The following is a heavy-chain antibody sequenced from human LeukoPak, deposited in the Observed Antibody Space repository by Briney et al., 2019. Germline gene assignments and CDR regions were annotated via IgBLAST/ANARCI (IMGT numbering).Heavy chain of an antibody. D-gene: IGHD6-13*01. CDR2: IDPSDSYT. CDR1: AYSFTNYW. Sequence: AESLLIPCKASAYSFTNYWVSWVRQMPRKGREWMGTIDPSDSYTNYSPSSQGHVTISADKSISTAYLQWSSLKASDTAMYYCARHGCSSSWCGFDIWGQGTMVTVSS. CDR3: ARHGCSSSWCGFDI. V-gene: IGHV5-10-1*01. J-gene: IGHJ3*02.